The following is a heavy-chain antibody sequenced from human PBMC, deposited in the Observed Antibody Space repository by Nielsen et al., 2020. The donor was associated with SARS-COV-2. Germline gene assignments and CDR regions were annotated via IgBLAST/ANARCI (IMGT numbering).Heavy chain of an antibody. Sequence: GSLRLSCAVYGGSFSGYYWSWIRQPPGKGLEWIGEINHSGSTNYNPSLKSRVTISVDTSKNQFSLKLSSVTAADTAVYYCARMIQLWLRGAFDIWGQGTMVTVSS. V-gene: IGHV4-34*01. D-gene: IGHD5-18*01. J-gene: IGHJ3*02. CDR1: GGSFSGYY. CDR3: ARMIQLWLRGAFDI. CDR2: INHSGST.